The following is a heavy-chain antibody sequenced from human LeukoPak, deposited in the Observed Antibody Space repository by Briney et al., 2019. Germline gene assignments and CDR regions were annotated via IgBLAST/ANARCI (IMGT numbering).Heavy chain of an antibody. Sequence: GGSLRLSCAASGFTFSSYGMSWVRQAPGKGLEWVSVIYSGGSTYYADSVKGRFTISRDNSKNTLYLQMNSLRAEDTAVYYCARVGIAAAGTYWFDPWGQGTLVTVSS. CDR3: ARVGIAAAGTYWFDP. V-gene: IGHV3-66*01. J-gene: IGHJ5*02. D-gene: IGHD6-13*01. CDR2: IYSGGST. CDR1: GFTFSSYG.